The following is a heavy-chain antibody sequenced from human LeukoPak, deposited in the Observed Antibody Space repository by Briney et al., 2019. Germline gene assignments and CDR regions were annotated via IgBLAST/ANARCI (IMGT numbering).Heavy chain of an antibody. CDR3: ARGGPLTDRSLHYFDY. V-gene: IGHV1-2*06. CDR1: GYTFTGYN. D-gene: IGHD1-14*01. CDR2: INPNSGAT. J-gene: IGHJ4*02. Sequence: ASVKVSCKASGYTFTGYNIYWVRQTPGQGREWVARINPNSGATHNAQKFPRRVTMTRDTSLTTAYMDLSGLRSDDTAVYYCARGGPLTDRSLHYFDYWGQGTLVTVSS.